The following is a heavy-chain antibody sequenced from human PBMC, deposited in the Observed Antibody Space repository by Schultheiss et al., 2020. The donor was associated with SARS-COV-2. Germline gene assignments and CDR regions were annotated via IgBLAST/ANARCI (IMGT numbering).Heavy chain of an antibody. V-gene: IGHV3-33*08. CDR2: IWYDGSNK. CDR3: ARDSPGLAAAGIVLDYYYGMDV. CDR1: GFTFRSYD. D-gene: IGHD6-13*01. J-gene: IGHJ6*02. Sequence: GGSLRLSCAASGFTFRSYDMNWVRQAPGKGLEWVAVIWYDGSNKYYADSVKGRFTISRDNSKNTLYLQMNSLRAEDTAVYYCARDSPGLAAAGIVLDYYYGMDVWGQGTTVTVSS.